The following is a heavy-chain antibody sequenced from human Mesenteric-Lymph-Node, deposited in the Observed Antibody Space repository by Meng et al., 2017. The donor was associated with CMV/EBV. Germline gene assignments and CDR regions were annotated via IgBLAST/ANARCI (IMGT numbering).Heavy chain of an antibody. Sequence: GAGLLKPSETLSVTCAVDGGSFSGYYWNWIRQSPEKGLEWIGEINHSGSTTYNPSFTSRIIISVDTSTNQISLNMSSVTAADTAVYYCARGSSYDILTGYFDYWGQGALVTVSS. CDR1: GGSFSGYY. V-gene: IGHV4-34*01. D-gene: IGHD3-9*01. J-gene: IGHJ4*02. CDR3: ARGSSYDILTGYFDY. CDR2: INHSGST.